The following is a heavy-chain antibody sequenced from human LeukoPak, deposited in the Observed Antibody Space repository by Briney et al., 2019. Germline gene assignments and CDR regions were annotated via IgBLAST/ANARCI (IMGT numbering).Heavy chain of an antibody. V-gene: IGHV4-34*01. CDR2: INHSETT. D-gene: IGHD2-2*02. Sequence: PSETLSLTCAVYGGPSRGYYWSGFRRPPGKGLNGIGEINHSETTNYNPSLKSRVTISVDTSKNQFSLKLSSVTAADTAVYYCARRSKGYCSSTSCYTIPPWFDPWGQGTLVTVSS. CDR1: GGPSRGYY. J-gene: IGHJ5*02. CDR3: ARRSKGYCSSTSCYTIPPWFDP.